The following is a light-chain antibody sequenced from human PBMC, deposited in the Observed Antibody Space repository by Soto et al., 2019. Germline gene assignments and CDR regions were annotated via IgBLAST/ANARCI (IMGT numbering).Light chain of an antibody. Sequence: ESVLTQSAGTLSLSPGERATLSCRASQSVGSSYLVWYQQKPGQAPRLFIYDTSSRATGIPDRFSGSGSGTDFTLTISRLEPEDFAVYYCQQYGSSPFTFGQRTRLEIK. V-gene: IGKV3-20*01. CDR1: QSVGSSY. CDR3: QQYGSSPFT. CDR2: DTS. J-gene: IGKJ5*01.